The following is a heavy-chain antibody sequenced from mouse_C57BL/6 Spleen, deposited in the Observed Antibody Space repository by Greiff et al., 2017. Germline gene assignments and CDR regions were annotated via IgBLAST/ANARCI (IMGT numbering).Heavy chain of an antibody. Sequence: QVQLQQPGAELVRPGTSVKLSCKASGYTFTSYWMHWVKQRPGQGLEWIGVIDPSDSYTNYNQKFKGKATLTVGTSSSTAYMQLSSLTSEDSAVYYCARRDYGYAMDYWGQGTSVTVSS. CDR3: ARRDYGYAMDY. J-gene: IGHJ4*01. CDR2: IDPSDSYT. V-gene: IGHV1-59*01. D-gene: IGHD2-4*01. CDR1: GYTFTSYW.